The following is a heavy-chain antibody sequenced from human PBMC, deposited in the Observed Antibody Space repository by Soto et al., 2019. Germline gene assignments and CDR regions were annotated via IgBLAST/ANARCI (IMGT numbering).Heavy chain of an antibody. CDR1: GFTFSDYY. CDR2: ISSSGSTI. J-gene: IGHJ5*02. V-gene: IGHV3-11*01. CDR3: ARDRPPRSHLYGSGSQNWFDP. D-gene: IGHD3-10*01. Sequence: GGSLRLSCAASGFTFSDYYMSWIRQAPGKGLEWVSYISSSGSTIYYADSVKGRFTISRDNAKNSLYLQMNSLRAEDTAVYYCARDRPPRSHLYGSGSQNWFDPWGQGTLVTVSS.